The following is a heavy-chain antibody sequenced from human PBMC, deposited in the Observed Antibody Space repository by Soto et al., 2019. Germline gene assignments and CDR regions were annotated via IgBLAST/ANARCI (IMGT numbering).Heavy chain of an antibody. CDR2: ISYDGSNK. V-gene: IGHV3-30-3*01. Sequence: GGSLRLSCASSGFTFSSYAMRLVRQAPGKGLEWVAVISYDGSNKYYADSVKGRFTISRDNSKNTLYLQMNSLRAEDTAVYYCARDVRDIVVVNWFDPWGQGTLVTAPQ. D-gene: IGHD2-15*01. CDR3: ARDVRDIVVVNWFDP. J-gene: IGHJ5*02. CDR1: GFTFSSYA.